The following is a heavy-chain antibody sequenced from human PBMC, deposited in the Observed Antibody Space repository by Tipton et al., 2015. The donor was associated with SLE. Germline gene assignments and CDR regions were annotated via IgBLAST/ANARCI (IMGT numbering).Heavy chain of an antibody. CDR3: ARAPAPAPPTHYYYYFMDV. J-gene: IGHJ6*03. V-gene: IGHV4-59*01. CDR1: GGSFSGYY. CDR2: ISYSGST. Sequence: TLSLTCAVYGGSFSGYYWSWIRQPPGKGLEWIGYISYSGSTDYNPSLKSRVTISVDTSENQFSLTLSSVTAADTAVYFCARAPAPAPPTHYYYYFMDVWGKGTTVTVSS. D-gene: IGHD2-2*01.